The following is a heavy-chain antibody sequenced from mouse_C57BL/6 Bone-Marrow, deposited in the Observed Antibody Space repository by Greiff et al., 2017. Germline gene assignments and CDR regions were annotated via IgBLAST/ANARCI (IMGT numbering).Heavy chain of an antibody. D-gene: IGHD2-10*01. V-gene: IGHV2-2*01. Sequence: VMLVESGPGLVQPSQSLSITCTVSGFSLTSYGVHWVRQSPGKGLEWLGVIWSGGSTDYNAAFISRLSISKDNSKSQVFFKMNSLQADDTAIYYWARKGESYYLYAMDYWGQGTSVTVSS. CDR2: IWSGGST. CDR3: ARKGESYYLYAMDY. J-gene: IGHJ4*01. CDR1: GFSLTSYG.